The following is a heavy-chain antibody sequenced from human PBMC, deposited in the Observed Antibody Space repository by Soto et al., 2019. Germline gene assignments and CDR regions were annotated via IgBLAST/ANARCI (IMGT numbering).Heavy chain of an antibody. CDR2: IYHSGTT. V-gene: IGHV4-30-2*01. D-gene: IGHD4-17*01. Sequence: PSETLSLTFAVSGGSISSTDYSWVWSRHPPGKGLEWIGNIYHSGTTYYNPSLKSRVTVSVDRSKSQFSLRLSSVTAADTAVYYCASRYGDHDYWGQGILVTVSS. J-gene: IGHJ4*02. CDR3: ASRYGDHDY. CDR1: GGSISSTDYS.